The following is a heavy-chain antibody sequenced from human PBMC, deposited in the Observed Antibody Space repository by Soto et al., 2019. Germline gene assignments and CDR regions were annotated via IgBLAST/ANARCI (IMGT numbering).Heavy chain of an antibody. V-gene: IGHV3-30*18. D-gene: IGHD1-26*01. CDR3: AKDPESGSSHFDY. CDR2: ISYDGRNK. J-gene: IGHJ4*02. CDR1: GFTFRNYD. Sequence: GGSLRLSCTASGFTFRNYDMHWVRQAPGKGLEWVAGISYDGRNKYYGVSVKGRFTISRDNSKNTLYLQMNSLRAEDTAVYYCAKDPESGSSHFDYWGQGTLVTVSS.